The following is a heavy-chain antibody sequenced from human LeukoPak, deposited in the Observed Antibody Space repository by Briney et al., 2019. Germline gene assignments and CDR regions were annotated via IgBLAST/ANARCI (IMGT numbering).Heavy chain of an antibody. CDR2: VSFDGRNK. CDR3: VRQGCSIGSCYLDY. V-gene: IGHV3-30*04. CDR1: GFTFSSYA. D-gene: IGHD2-15*01. Sequence: GGSLRLSCVVSGFTFSSYAMHWVRQAPGKGLDWVAVVSFDGRNKYYADSVKGRFTISRDSSGNTLYLQMNSLRVEDTAVYYCVRQGCSIGSCYLDYWGQGTLVTVSS. J-gene: IGHJ4*02.